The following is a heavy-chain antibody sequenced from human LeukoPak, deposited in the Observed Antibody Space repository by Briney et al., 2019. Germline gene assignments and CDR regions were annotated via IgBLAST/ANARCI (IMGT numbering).Heavy chain of an antibody. CDR1: GYSISSGYY. V-gene: IGHV4-38-2*02. Sequence: SETLSLTCAVSGYSISSGYYWGWIRQPPGKGLEWIGTMYYSGSTFYNPSLKSRVTISVDTSKKQFSLKLSSVTDADMAVYYCARDLTGYYRFDYWGQGTLVTVPS. D-gene: IGHD3-9*01. CDR3: ARDLTGYYRFDY. CDR2: MYYSGST. J-gene: IGHJ4*02.